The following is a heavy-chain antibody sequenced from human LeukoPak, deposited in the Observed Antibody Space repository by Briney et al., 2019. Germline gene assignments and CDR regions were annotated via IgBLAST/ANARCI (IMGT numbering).Heavy chain of an antibody. CDR3: ARGLTY. V-gene: IGHV3-48*03. J-gene: IGHJ4*02. D-gene: IGHD3-9*01. CDR2: ISSSGTTI. CDR1: GFTFSSYE. Sequence: GGSLRLSCVASGFTFSSYEMNWVRQAPGKGLEWVSYISSSGTTIYYADSVKGRFTISRDSAKNLLYLQMNSLRGEDTAVYYCARGLTYWGQGTLVTVLS.